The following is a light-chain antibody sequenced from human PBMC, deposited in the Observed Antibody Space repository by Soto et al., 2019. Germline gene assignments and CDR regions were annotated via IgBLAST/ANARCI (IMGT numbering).Light chain of an antibody. CDR3: CAHTGMSIL. CDR2: DVT. CDR1: SSDIGRYNY. J-gene: IGLJ2*01. V-gene: IGLV2-11*01. Sequence: QSALTQPPSVSGSPGQSVIISCFGTSSDIGRYNYVSWYQQRPGKAPKLIIYDVTKRPSGVPDRFSGSKSGNTASLTISGLQADDEADYCCCAHTGMSILFGGGTKPTVL.